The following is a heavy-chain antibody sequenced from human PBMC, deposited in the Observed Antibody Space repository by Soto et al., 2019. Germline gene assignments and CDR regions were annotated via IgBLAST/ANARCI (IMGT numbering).Heavy chain of an antibody. J-gene: IGHJ5*02. Sequence: GGSLRLSCAASGFTFSSYWMSWVRQAPGKGLEWVANIKQNGSGKYYVDSVKGRFTISRDNSKNTLYLQMNSLRAEDTAVYYCAKVNPYPNWFDPWGQGTLVTVSS. CDR1: GFTFSSYW. V-gene: IGHV3-7*03. CDR2: IKQNGSGK. CDR3: AKVNPYPNWFDP.